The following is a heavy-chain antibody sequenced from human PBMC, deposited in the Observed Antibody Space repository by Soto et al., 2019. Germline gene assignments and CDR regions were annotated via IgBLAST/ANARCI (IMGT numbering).Heavy chain of an antibody. V-gene: IGHV3-33*01. J-gene: IGHJ4*02. CDR2: IWYDGRNN. Sequence: QKYLVESGGGVVQPGGSLRLSCVASGSIFSGYGMHWDRQAPGKGLEWVAVIWYDGRNNNYPDPVKGRFTISRDNSNNRLYLQMDSLRAEDTAVYYCARDGIGGTVFRGFCDYWGQGTLVIVSS. CDR1: GSIFSGYG. D-gene: IGHD1-7*01. CDR3: ARDGIGGTVFRGFCDY.